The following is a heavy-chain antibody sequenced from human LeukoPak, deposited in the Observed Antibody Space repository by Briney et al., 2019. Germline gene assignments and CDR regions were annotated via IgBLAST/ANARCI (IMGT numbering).Heavy chain of an antibody. CDR2: VYYSGST. CDR1: GGSISSSSYY. Sequence: PSETLSLTCTVSGGSISSSSYYWGWIRQPPGTGLEWIGSVYYSGSTYYNPSLKSRVTISVDRSKNQFSLKLSSVTAADTAVYYCARSRGEEAFDIWGQGTMVTVSS. D-gene: IGHD3-16*01. V-gene: IGHV4-39*07. J-gene: IGHJ3*02. CDR3: ARSRGEEAFDI.